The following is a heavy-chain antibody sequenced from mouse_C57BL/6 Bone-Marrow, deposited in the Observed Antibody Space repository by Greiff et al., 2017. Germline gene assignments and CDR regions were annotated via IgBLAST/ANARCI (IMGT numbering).Heavy chain of an antibody. Sequence: EVQLQQSGPVLVKPGASVKMSCKASGYTFTDYYMNWVKQSHGKSLEWIGVINPYNGGTSYNQKFKGKATLTVDKSSSTAYMELNSLTSEDSAVYYCASGLLRREGFAYWGQGTLVTVSA. D-gene: IGHD1-2*01. CDR1: GYTFTDYY. V-gene: IGHV1-19*01. CDR2: INPYNGGT. J-gene: IGHJ3*01. CDR3: ASGLLRREGFAY.